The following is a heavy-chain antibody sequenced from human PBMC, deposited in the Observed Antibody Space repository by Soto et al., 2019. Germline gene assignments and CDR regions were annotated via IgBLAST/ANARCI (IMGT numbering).Heavy chain of an antibody. D-gene: IGHD3-22*01. CDR3: ARQDNRDYSSSYAFDI. V-gene: IGHV4-34*01. Sequence: QLQLHQWGAGLLKPSETMSLTCDVYGGSFNDYYWTWIRQPPGKGLEWIGEINHSGKTNYNPSLKIRVTISVDTPKNQFFLKLNSVTAADTAVYFCARQDNRDYSSSYAFDIWGLGTLVTVSS. CDR2: INHSGKT. J-gene: IGHJ3*02. CDR1: GGSFNDYY.